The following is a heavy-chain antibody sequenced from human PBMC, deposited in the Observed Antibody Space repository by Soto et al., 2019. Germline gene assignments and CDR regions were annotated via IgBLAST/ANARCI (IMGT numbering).Heavy chain of an antibody. J-gene: IGHJ4*02. V-gene: IGHV3-30-3*01. CDR3: ARDVADSSAYTRPDY. Sequence: QVQLVESGGGVVQPGRSLRLSCAASRFTFSNYAVHWVRQAPGKGLEWVALISHDGSNKYYADSVKGRFTIYRDKTKNTVYLQMNSLRPEDTAVYYCARDVADSSAYTRPDYWGQGTLVTVSP. CDR2: ISHDGSNK. D-gene: IGHD3-22*01. CDR1: RFTFSNYA.